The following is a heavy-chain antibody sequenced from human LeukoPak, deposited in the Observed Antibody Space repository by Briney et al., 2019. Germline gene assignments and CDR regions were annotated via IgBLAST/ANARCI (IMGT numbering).Heavy chain of an antibody. CDR1: GYTFTSYD. J-gene: IGHJ6*03. Sequence: ASVKVSCKASGYTFTSYDINWVRQATGQGLEWMGWMNPNSGNTGYAQKFQGRVTITRNTSISTAYMELSSLRSEDTAVYYCARAISGSYYIPSYYYYYMDVWGKGTTVTVSS. CDR2: MNPNSGNT. V-gene: IGHV1-8*03. CDR3: ARAISGSYYIPSYYYYYMDV. D-gene: IGHD1-26*01.